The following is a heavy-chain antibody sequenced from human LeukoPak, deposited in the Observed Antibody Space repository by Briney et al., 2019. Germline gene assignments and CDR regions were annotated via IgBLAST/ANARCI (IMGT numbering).Heavy chain of an antibody. V-gene: IGHV3-9*01. J-gene: IGHJ4*02. Sequence: GGSLRLSCAASGFMFDDYAMHWVRQAPGKGLEWVSGISWNSGSIGYADSVKGRFTISRDNAKNSLYLQMNSLRAEDTALYYCAKDNYDSSGYIDYWGQGTLVTVSS. CDR3: AKDNYDSSGYIDY. CDR2: ISWNSGSI. CDR1: GFMFDDYA. D-gene: IGHD3-22*01.